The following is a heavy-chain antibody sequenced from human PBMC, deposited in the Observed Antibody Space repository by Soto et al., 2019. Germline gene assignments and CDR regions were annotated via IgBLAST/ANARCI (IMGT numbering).Heavy chain of an antibody. V-gene: IGHV3-23*01. D-gene: IGHD6-19*01. Sequence: LRLSCAASGFMFSNYAVSWVRQAPGKGLEWVSGINSEGTRTYYSDSVKGRFSISRDSAKNTLYLQLNTLGAEDTAIYFCARDPRPADESGWGYYDSWGQGNLVTVSS. CDR2: INSEGTRT. J-gene: IGHJ4*02. CDR3: ARDPRPADESGWGYYDS. CDR1: GFMFSNYA.